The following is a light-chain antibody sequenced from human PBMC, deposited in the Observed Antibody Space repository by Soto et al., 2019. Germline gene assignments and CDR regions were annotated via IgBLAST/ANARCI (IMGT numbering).Light chain of an antibody. CDR3: SSYTRSSTSYV. J-gene: IGLJ1*01. Sequence: QSALTQPASVSGSPGQSITISCTGTSSDVGGSNYVSWYQQHPGKAPKLMIYEVSNRPSRVSNRFSGSKSGNTASLTISGLQAEDEADYYCSSYTRSSTSYVFGTGTKLTVL. CDR2: EVS. CDR1: SSDVGGSNY. V-gene: IGLV2-14*01.